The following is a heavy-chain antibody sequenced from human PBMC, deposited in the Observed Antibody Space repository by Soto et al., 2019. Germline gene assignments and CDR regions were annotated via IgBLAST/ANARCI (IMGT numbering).Heavy chain of an antibody. D-gene: IGHD3-16*01. CDR2: VSATAGTT. Sequence: WGSLRLSCAASGFTFSNYAMSWVRQAPGKGLEWVSLVSATAGTTYYTDSVKGRFTISRDNSRNTVYLQMSSLRADDTAVYYCAKDRLAGGFDYWGQGTLVTVSS. J-gene: IGHJ4*02. V-gene: IGHV3-23*01. CDR1: GFTFSNYA. CDR3: AKDRLAGGFDY.